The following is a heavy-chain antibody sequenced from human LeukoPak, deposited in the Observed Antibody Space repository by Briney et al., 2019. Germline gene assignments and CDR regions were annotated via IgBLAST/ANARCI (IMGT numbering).Heavy chain of an antibody. CDR2: INPNSGT. D-gene: IGHD6-13*01. CDR3: AREEQHQRGRHFEY. Sequence: ASVKVSFKASGYTFSDYYIHWVRQGPGQGLEWMGWINPNSGTNYAQNFQGRVTMTRDTSISTAYMELSRLRSDDTAVYYCAREEQHQRGRHFEYWGQGTLVTVSS. CDR1: GYTFSDYY. V-gene: IGHV1-2*02. J-gene: IGHJ4*02.